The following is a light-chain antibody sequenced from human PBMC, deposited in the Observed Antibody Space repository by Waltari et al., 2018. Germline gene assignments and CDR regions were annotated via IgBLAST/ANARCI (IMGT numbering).Light chain of an antibody. V-gene: IGKV3-20*01. CDR2: DAS. Sequence: IVLTQSPATLSLSPGERAILPCRASQSVSKYLAWYQQKPGKAPRLLIYDASTRATGIPERFSGSGSGTDFSLTISRLEPEDFAVYYCQKYVNLPATFGQGTKVEIK. CDR3: QKYVNLPAT. J-gene: IGKJ1*01. CDR1: QSVSKY.